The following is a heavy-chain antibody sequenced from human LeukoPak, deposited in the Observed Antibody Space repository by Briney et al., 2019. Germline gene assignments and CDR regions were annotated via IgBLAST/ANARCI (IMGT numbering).Heavy chain of an antibody. Sequence: TSGGSLRLSRAASGFTFRKHYMSWIRQAPGRGPEWVAYIGASGSTRYYRDSVNGRFTISRDNAKNSLHLQMNSLRVEDTAVYYCAKDLREWYYDPNGNYFSYGMDVWGQGTTVVVSS. V-gene: IGHV3-11*01. CDR1: GFTFRKHY. J-gene: IGHJ6*02. CDR2: IGASGSTR. D-gene: IGHD3-22*01. CDR3: AKDLREWYYDPNGNYFSYGMDV.